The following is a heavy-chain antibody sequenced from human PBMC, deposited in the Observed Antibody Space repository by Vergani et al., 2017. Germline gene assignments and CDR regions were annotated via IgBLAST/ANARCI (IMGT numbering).Heavy chain of an antibody. CDR3: AKGSTAMVRG. J-gene: IGHJ4*02. V-gene: IGHV3-23*01. CDR2: ISGSGSST. CDR1: GLTFSSYA. Sequence: EVQLLESGGGLVQPGGSLRLSCAASGLTFSSYARSWVRQAPGKGLEWVPAISGSGSSTSYADSVKGRFTISRYNSKKTMYLQMTSLRAEDTAVYYCAKGSTAMVRGWGQGTLVTVSS. D-gene: IGHD5-18*01.